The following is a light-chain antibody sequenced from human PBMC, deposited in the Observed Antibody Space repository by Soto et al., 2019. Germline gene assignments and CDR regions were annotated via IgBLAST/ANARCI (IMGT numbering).Light chain of an antibody. V-gene: IGKV3-11*01. CDR1: QSVRSS. J-gene: IGKJ1*01. Sequence: EIVLPQSPATLSLSSGERATLSCRATQSVRSSLAWYLQQPGQARRLLIYDASKRATGIPARFRGSGSGTDFTLTISRLEPEDFAVYYCQQYGGLPTFGQGTKVDIK. CDR3: QQYGGLPT. CDR2: DAS.